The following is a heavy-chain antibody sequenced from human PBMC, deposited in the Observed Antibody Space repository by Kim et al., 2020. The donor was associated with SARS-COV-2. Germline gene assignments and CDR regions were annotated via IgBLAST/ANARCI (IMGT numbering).Heavy chain of an antibody. V-gene: IGHV4-30-2*04. Sequence: NPSLKSRVTISVDTSKNQFSLRLTSVTAADTAVYYCARVVVIPAAMRFDYWGQGTLLTVSS. D-gene: IGHD2-2*01. CDR3: ARVVVIPAAMRFDY. J-gene: IGHJ4*02.